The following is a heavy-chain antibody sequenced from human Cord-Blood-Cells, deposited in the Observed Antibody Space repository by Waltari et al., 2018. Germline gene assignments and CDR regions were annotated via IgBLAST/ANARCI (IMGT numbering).Heavy chain of an antibody. J-gene: IGHJ6*02. CDR2: IIPIFGTA. Sequence: VQLVQSGAEVKQPGSSVTVACQASGGTFSSSAISWVRQAPGQGLEWMGGIIPIFGTANYAQKFQGRVTITADESTSTAYMELSSLRSEDTAVYYCARVVVVTAIPYYYYGMDVWGQGTTVTVSS. CDR3: ARVVVVTAIPYYYYGMDV. V-gene: IGHV1-69*01. CDR1: GGTFSSSA. D-gene: IGHD2-21*02.